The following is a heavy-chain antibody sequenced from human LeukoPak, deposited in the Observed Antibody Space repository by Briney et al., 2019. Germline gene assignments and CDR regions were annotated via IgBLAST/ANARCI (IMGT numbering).Heavy chain of an antibody. D-gene: IGHD6-13*01. J-gene: IGHJ5*02. CDR2: VNTNTGNP. CDR3: ARDSGYSSSWSFDP. V-gene: IGHV7-4-1*02. CDR1: GYSFTTFY. Sequence: ASVKVSCKASGYSFTTFYMHWVRQAPGQGLEWMGWVNTNTGNPTYAQGFTGRFVFSLDTSVSTAYLQISSLKAEDTAVYYCARDSGYSSSWSFDPWGQGTLVTVSS.